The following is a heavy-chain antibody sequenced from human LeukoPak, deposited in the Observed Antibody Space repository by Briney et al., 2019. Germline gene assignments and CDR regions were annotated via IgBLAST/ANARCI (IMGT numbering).Heavy chain of an antibody. D-gene: IGHD1-14*01. CDR2: INPNGGSI. J-gene: IGHJ4*02. Sequence: PGGSLRLSCAASGFSFSIYAMHWVRQAPGKGLEYVSGINPNGGSIYYANSVKGRFTISRDNSKNTLYLQMGSLKVEDMALYYCARAEPPEFWGQGTLVTVSS. V-gene: IGHV3-64*01. CDR3: ARAEPPEF. CDR1: GFSFSIYA.